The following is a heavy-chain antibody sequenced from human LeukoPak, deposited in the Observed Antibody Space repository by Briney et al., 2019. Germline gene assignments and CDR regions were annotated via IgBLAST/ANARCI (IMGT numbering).Heavy chain of an antibody. CDR3: ARDPSNSAFKGMQGGDY. V-gene: IGHV4-4*08. D-gene: IGHD3-16*01. Sequence: SETLSLTCTVSGGSISSYYWSWIRQPPGKGLEWIGYIYSSGTTNYNPSLKSRVTISVDTSKNQFSLKMSSVTAADTAVYYCARDPSNSAFKGMQGGDYWGQGTLVTVSS. CDR2: IYSSGTT. J-gene: IGHJ4*02. CDR1: GGSISSYY.